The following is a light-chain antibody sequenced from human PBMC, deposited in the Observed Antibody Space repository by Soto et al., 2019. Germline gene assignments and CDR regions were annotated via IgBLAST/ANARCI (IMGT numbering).Light chain of an antibody. CDR3: QQYDNLPFT. V-gene: IGKV1-33*01. J-gene: IGKJ3*01. CDR2: GAS. Sequence: DIQMTQSPSSLSASIGDRVTITCQASQDIRQYLNWYQQIPGQAPKLLIYGASNLETGVPSRFSGSASGTDFSFTISSLQPEDIATYYCQQYDNLPFTFGPGTKVDIK. CDR1: QDIRQY.